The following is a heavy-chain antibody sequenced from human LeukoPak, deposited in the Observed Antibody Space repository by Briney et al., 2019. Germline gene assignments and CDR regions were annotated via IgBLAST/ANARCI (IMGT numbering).Heavy chain of an antibody. CDR2: IFYSGST. V-gene: IGHV4-39*01. J-gene: IGHJ6*02. Sequence: SETLSLTCTVSGGSTSSSSFYWGWIRQPPGKGLEWIGSIFYSGSTYYNPSLKSRVTIFVDTSKDQFSLKLSSVTAADTAVYYCARFYSSGWNFHYYYGMDVWGQGTTVTVSS. CDR1: GGSTSSSSFY. D-gene: IGHD6-19*01. CDR3: ARFYSSGWNFHYYYGMDV.